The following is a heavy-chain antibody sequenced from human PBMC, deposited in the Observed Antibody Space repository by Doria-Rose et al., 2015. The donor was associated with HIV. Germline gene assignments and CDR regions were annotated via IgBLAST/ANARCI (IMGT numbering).Heavy chain of an antibody. J-gene: IGHJ6*03. CDR2: ISWDSGAK. V-gene: IGHV3-9*01. CDR3: AKAPIIGPKYYFYMDV. CDR1: GFSFESYA. D-gene: IGHD3-3*01. Sequence: VQLVQPGGGLVQPGRSLRLSCVGSGFSFESYAMHWVRLAPGKGLEWVAGISWDSGAKGNADSVEGRFTIPRDSAKKSVYLEMRSLRPEDTAFYYCAKAPIIGPKYYFYMDVWGKGTSVTVSS.